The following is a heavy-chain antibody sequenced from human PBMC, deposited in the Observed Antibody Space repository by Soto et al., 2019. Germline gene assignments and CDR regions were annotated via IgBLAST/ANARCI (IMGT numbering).Heavy chain of an antibody. Sequence: QVQLVQSGAEVKKPGASVKVSCKASGYTFTRYAMHWVRQAPGQRLEWMGWINAGNGNTKYSQKFQGRVTITRDTSASTADMELSSLRSEDTSVYYCAAQYNEYYFDYWGQGTLVTVSS. D-gene: IGHD1-1*01. V-gene: IGHV1-3*01. CDR1: GYTFTRYA. J-gene: IGHJ4*02. CDR2: INAGNGNT. CDR3: AAQYNEYYFDY.